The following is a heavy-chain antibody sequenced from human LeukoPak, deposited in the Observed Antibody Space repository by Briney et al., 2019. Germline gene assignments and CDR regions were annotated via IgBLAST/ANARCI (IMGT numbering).Heavy chain of an antibody. CDR1: CGSISTYY. J-gene: IGHJ3*02. CDR2: MDYSGST. Sequence: SQTLSLTCTVACGSISTYYWSWIRQPPGEGLECIGSMDYSGSTNYKPSLTSRVSISVDTAKNQFSLTLSSVTAADTAVYYCARQRGSYGGYDHDAFNIWGQGTMVTVSS. V-gene: IGHV4-59*08. CDR3: ARQRGSYGGYDHDAFNI. D-gene: IGHD5-12*01.